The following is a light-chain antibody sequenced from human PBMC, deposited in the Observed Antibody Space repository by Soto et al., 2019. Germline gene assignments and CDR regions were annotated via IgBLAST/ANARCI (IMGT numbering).Light chain of an antibody. CDR2: DVS. CDR3: CSYTTSNTRQIV. J-gene: IGLJ1*01. CDR1: SSEVGGYNY. V-gene: IGLV2-14*03. Sequence: QSVLTQPASVSGSPGQSITISCTGNSSEVGGYNYVSWYQHHPGKAPKLMIYDVSNRPSGVSNRFSGSKSGNTASLTISGLQPEDEADYYCCSYTTSNTRQIVFGTGTKVTVL.